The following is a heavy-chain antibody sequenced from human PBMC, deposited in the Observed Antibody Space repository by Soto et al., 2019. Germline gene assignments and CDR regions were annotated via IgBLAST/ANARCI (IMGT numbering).Heavy chain of an antibody. CDR1: GYTLTNYG. D-gene: IGHD2-2*01. V-gene: IGHV1-18*01. CDR2: NSAYNGNA. J-gene: IGHJ4*02. Sequence: GASVKVSCKASGYTLTNYGISWVRQAPGQGLEWMGWNSAYNGNANYAQKFQGRVTMATDTATNTAYMELRSLGSDDTAVYYCARDDGCGSTSCLRTFHLFDNWGQGTLVTVSS. CDR3: ARDDGCGSTSCLRTFHLFDN.